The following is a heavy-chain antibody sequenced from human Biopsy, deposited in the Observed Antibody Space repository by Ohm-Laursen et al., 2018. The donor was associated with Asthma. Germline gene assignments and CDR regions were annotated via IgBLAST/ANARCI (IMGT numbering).Heavy chain of an antibody. CDR3: ARGDSSNWSHYYFDY. CDR1: GFAVSRDH. D-gene: IGHD3-22*01. J-gene: IGHJ4*02. CDR2: IYSGGTS. V-gene: IGHV3-53*01. Sequence: SLRLSCTASGFAVSRDHMFWARQAPGKGLEWVSVIYSGGTSHTADSVRGRFTISRDYSKNTLYLQMHSLRVEDTAVYYCARGDSSNWSHYYFDYWGQGTLVTVSS.